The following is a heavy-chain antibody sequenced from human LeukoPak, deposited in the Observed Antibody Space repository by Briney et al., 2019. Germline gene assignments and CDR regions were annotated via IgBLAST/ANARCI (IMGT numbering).Heavy chain of an antibody. V-gene: IGHV3-7*01. Sequence: GGSLRLSCTASGFTFSDYWMTWVRQAPGKGLEWVANIKQDGSAKYYVDSVKGRFTISRDNAKNSLYLQMDSLRVEDAATYYCARWRGSTSERSDYWGQGTLVTVSS. CDR1: GFTFSDYW. CDR2: IKQDGSAK. D-gene: IGHD2-2*01. J-gene: IGHJ4*02. CDR3: ARWRGSTSERSDY.